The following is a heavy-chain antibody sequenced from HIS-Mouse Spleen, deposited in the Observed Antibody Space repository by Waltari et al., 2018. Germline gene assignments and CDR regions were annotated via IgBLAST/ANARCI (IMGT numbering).Heavy chain of an antibody. D-gene: IGHD7-27*01. CDR1: GFTFSSYA. V-gene: IGHV3-30*04. Sequence: QVQLVESGGGVVQPGRSLRLSCAASGFTFSSYAMHWVRQAPGNGLWWVAVISYDGRNKCYADAVKGRFTISRDKSKNTLYLQMNSLRAEDTAVYYCARGPLANWGYRAFDIWGQGTMVTVSS. J-gene: IGHJ3*02. CDR3: ARGPLANWGYRAFDI. CDR2: ISYDGRNK.